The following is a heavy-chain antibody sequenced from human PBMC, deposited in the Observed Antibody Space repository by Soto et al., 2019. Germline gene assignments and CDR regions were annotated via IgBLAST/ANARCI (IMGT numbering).Heavy chain of an antibody. Sequence: EVQLLESGGGLVQPGGSLRLSCAASGFTFSSYAMSWVSQAPGMGLEWVSAISGSGGSTYYADSVKGRFTISRDNSKNTLYLQMNSLRAEDTAVYYCAKATSEYSSSSGAFDIWGQGTMVTVSS. CDR3: AKATSEYSSSSGAFDI. J-gene: IGHJ3*02. D-gene: IGHD6-6*01. CDR1: GFTFSSYA. V-gene: IGHV3-23*01. CDR2: ISGSGGST.